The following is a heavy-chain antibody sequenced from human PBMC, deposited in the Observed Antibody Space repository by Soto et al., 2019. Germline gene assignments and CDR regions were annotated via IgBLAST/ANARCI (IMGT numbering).Heavy chain of an antibody. CDR1: GYTFQNYH. J-gene: IGHJ4*02. CDR3: AIAATGSRAVDY. CDR2: IHPSGNTK. D-gene: IGHD3-10*01. Sequence: QVQLVQSGAEVKEPGASVKVSCKASGYTFQNYHMHWVRQAPGQGLEWMGIIHPSGNTKTYAQWFQGRPGMTMDARVSTAYMELSRPSSEDRAVSFCAIAATGSRAVDYGGQG. V-gene: IGHV1-46*02.